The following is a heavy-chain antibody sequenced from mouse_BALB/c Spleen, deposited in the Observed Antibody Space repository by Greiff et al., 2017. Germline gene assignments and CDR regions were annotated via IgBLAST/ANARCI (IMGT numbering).Heavy chain of an antibody. CDR1: GFTFSSYG. D-gene: IGHD1-1*01. Sequence: EVKLVESGGGLVQPGGSLKLSCAASGFTFSSYGMSWVRQTPDKRLELVATINSNGGSTYYPDSVKGRFTISRDNAKNTLYLQMSSLKSEDTAMYYCARDRDCYGSSYGWYFDVWGAGTTVTVSS. V-gene: IGHV5-6-3*01. CDR2: INSNGGST. J-gene: IGHJ1*01. CDR3: ARDRDCYGSSYGWYFDV.